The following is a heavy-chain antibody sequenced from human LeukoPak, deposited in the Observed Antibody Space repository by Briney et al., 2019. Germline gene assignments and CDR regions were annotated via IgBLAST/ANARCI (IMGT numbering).Heavy chain of an antibody. Sequence: GESLKISCKGSGYTFTNYWIAWVRQMPGKGLEWMGIIYPGDSDIRYRPSFQGHVTISADKSISTAYIQWSSLKASDSAMYYCATTNWLDYWGQGTPVTVSS. CDR1: GYTFTNYW. CDR3: ATTNWLDY. CDR2: IYPGDSDI. V-gene: IGHV5-51*01. D-gene: IGHD1-1*01. J-gene: IGHJ4*02.